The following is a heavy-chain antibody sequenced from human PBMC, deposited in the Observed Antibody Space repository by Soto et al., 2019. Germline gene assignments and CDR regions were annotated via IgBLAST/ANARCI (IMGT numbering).Heavy chain of an antibody. J-gene: IGHJ6*02. Sequence: QVQLVQSGAEVKKPGASVKVSCKASGYTFTSYGVSWVRQAPGQGLEWMGWISGYNGNTNYAQKLQGRVTMTTDTSTRTAYMELRSLRSDDTAVYYCARAGKYYYGSGSPYYYGMDVLGQGITVTVSS. V-gene: IGHV1-18*04. CDR2: ISGYNGNT. CDR1: GYTFTSYG. D-gene: IGHD3-10*01. CDR3: ARAGKYYYGSGSPYYYGMDV.